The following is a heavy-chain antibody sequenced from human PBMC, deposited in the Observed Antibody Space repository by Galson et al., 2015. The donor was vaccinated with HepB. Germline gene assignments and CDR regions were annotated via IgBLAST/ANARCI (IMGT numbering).Heavy chain of an antibody. CDR2: INHSGST. J-gene: IGHJ4*02. CDR3: ARVGGYQLLNDY. Sequence: ETLSLTCAVYGGSFSGYYWSWIRQPPGKGLEWIGEINHSGSTNYNPSLKSRVTISVDTSKNQFSLKLSSVTAADTAVYYCARVGGYQLLNDYWGQGTLVTVSS. V-gene: IGHV4-34*01. CDR1: GGSFSGYY. D-gene: IGHD2-2*01.